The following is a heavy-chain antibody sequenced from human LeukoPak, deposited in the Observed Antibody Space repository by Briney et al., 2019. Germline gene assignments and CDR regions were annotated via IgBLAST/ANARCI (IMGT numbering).Heavy chain of an antibody. CDR3: ARRWPDCSSTSCPFDF. D-gene: IGHD2-2*01. V-gene: IGHV3-13*01. Sequence: PGGSLRLSCAVSGFTFSSHDMHWVRHATGKGLEWVSTIGTTGDTFYPDSVKGRFTISRDNAKNSLYLQISSLRAEDTAIYYCARRWPDCSSTSCPFDFRGQGTLVTVSS. CDR2: IGTTGDT. J-gene: IGHJ4*02. CDR1: GFTFSSHD.